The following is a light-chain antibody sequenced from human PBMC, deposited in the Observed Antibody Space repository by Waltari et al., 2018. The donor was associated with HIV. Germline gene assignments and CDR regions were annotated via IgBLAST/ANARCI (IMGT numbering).Light chain of an antibody. J-gene: IGLJ1*01. CDR2: DVS. V-gene: IGLV2-14*01. CDR3: SSYTSSRTPYYV. CDR1: SSDVGGYKY. Sequence: QSALTQPASVSGSPGQSFTISCTGTSSDVGGYKYVYWYQQHPGKAPKLMIYDVSNRPLGVSTRFSGSKSGNTASLTISGLRAEDEADYFCSSYTSSRTPYYVLGTGTEVTVL.